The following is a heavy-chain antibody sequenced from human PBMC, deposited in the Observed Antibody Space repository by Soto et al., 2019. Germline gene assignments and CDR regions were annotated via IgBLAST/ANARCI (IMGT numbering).Heavy chain of an antibody. J-gene: IGHJ4*02. CDR2: ISSRSGYI. CDR3: ARDYFYGRSWYYFDY. CDR1: GFTFSSYN. V-gene: IGHV3-21*01. D-gene: IGHD6-13*01. Sequence: EVQLVESGGGLVKPGGSLRLSCAASGFTFSSYNMNWVRQAAGKGLEWVASISSRSGYIYYADSVKGRFTISRDTAKNPLYLQMNSLRAEDTAVYYCARDYFYGRSWYYFDYWGQGTLVTVSS.